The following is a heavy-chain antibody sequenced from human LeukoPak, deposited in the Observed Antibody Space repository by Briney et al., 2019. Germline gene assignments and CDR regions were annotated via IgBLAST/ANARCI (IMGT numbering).Heavy chain of an antibody. D-gene: IGHD6-19*01. CDR3: AKAISVAGQYYFDY. CDR2: IIPIFGTA. V-gene: IGHV1-69*13. J-gene: IGHJ4*02. Sequence: SVTVSCTASGGTFSSYAISWVRQAPGQGLEWMGGIIPIFGTANYAQKFQGRVTITADESTSTACMELSSLRSEDTAVYYCAKAISVAGQYYFDYWGQGTLVTVSS. CDR1: GGTFSSYA.